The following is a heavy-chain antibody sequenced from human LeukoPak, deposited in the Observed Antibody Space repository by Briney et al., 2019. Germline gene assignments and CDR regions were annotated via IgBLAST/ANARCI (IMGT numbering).Heavy chain of an antibody. D-gene: IGHD2-2*02. CDR1: GGTFSSYA. J-gene: IGHJ5*02. V-gene: IGHV1-69*05. CDR2: IIPIFGTA. Sequence: SVKVSCKASGGTFSSYAISWVRQAPGQGLERMGGIIPIFGTANYAQKFQGRVTITTDESTSTAYIELSSLRSEDTAVYYCARAYCSSTSCHINNWFDPWGQGTLVTVSS. CDR3: ARAYCSSTSCHINNWFDP.